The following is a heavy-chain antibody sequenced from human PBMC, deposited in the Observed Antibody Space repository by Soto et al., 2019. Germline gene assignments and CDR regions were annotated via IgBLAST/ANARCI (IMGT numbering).Heavy chain of an antibody. CDR1: GGSISSYY. D-gene: IGHD2-2*01. J-gene: IGHJ4*02. V-gene: IGHV4-59*01. Sequence: SETLSLTCTVSGGSISSYYWSWIRQPPGKGLEWIGYIYYTGSTNYNPSLKSRVTISVDTSKNQFSLKLSSVTAADTAVYYCARGASSTTIHYFDYWGQGTLVTVSS. CDR3: ARGASSTTIHYFDY. CDR2: IYYTGST.